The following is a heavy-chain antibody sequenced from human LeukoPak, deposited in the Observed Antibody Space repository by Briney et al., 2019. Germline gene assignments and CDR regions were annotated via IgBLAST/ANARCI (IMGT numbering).Heavy chain of an antibody. J-gene: IGHJ6*02. V-gene: IGHV4-31*03. CDR1: GGSISSGGYY. CDR3: ARDPIGPYSTSSYGMDV. CDR2: IYYSGST. D-gene: IGHD2-2*01. Sequence: SETLSLTCTVSGGSISSGGYYWSWIRQHPGKGLEWIGYIYYSGSTYYNPSLKSRVTISVDTSKNQFSLKLSSVTAADTAVYYCARDPIGPYSTSSYGMDVWGQGTTVTVSS.